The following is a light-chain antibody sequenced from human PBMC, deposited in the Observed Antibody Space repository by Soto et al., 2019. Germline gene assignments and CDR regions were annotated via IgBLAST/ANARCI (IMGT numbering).Light chain of an antibody. CDR2: GAF. CDR1: QSVSSN. Sequence: IRMTQSPAALSVHTGERATLSCRASQSVSSNLAWYQQKPGQAPRLLIYGAFTRASGIPARFSGSGSGTEFTLTISTLQPEDFAVYYCQQCYSWPFTFGGGTKVDIK. V-gene: IGKV3-15*01. CDR3: QQCYSWPFT. J-gene: IGKJ4*01.